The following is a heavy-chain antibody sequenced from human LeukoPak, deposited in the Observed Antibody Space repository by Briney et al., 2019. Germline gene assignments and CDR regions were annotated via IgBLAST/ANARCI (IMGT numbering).Heavy chain of an antibody. CDR3: ARDYLDMAVAGRYYYYGMDV. CDR2: IYYSGST. CDR1: GGSISSYY. Sequence: PSETLSLTCTVSGGSISSYYWSWIRQPPGKGLEWIGYIYYSGSTNYNPSLKSRVTISVDTSKNQFSLKLSSVTAADTAVYYCARDYLDMAVAGRYYYYGMDVWGQGTTVTVSS. D-gene: IGHD6-19*01. J-gene: IGHJ6*02. V-gene: IGHV4-59*01.